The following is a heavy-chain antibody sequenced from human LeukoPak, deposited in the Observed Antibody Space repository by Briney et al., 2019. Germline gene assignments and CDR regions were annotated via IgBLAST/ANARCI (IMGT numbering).Heavy chain of an antibody. D-gene: IGHD5-24*01. V-gene: IGHV3-7*01. J-gene: IGHJ4*02. CDR3: ARDADGYED. CDR1: GFTFSRAW. Sequence: GGSLRLSCAASGFTFSRAWMSWVRQAPGKGLEWVANIKEDGSEDYYADSVKGRFAISKDNAKNSLYLQMNNLRAEDTAMYYCARDADGYEDWGQGTLVIVST. CDR2: IKEDGSED.